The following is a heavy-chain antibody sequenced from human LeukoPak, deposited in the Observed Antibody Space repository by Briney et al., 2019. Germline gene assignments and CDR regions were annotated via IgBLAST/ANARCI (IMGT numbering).Heavy chain of an antibody. CDR1: GFIFTDYG. CDR2: IDRSSSNI. CDR3: AKANSEVELLPFVF. D-gene: IGHD1-26*01. J-gene: IGHJ4*02. V-gene: IGHV3-48*01. Sequence: GGSLRLSCAASGFIFTDYGMNWVRQAPGKGLEWVSYIDRSSSNIYYPDSVKGRFTISRDNAKNSLYLQMNRLRAEDTAVYYCAKANSEVELLPFVFWGQGTLVTVSS.